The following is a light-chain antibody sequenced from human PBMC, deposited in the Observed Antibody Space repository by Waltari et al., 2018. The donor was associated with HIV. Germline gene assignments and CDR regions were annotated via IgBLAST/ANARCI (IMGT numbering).Light chain of an antibody. J-gene: IGKJ4*01. CDR2: AAS. V-gene: IGKV1-9*01. CDR1: QGISSY. Sequence: DIQLTQSPPFLSASVGDRVTITCRASQGISSYLAWYQQKPGKAPKLLIYAASTLQSGVPSRFSGSGSGTEFTLTISSLQPEDFATYYCQQLNSYLLLTFGGGTKVEIK. CDR3: QQLNSYLLLT.